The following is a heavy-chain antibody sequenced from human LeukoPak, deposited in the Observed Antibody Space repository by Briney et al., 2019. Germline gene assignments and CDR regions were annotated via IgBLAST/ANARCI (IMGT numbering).Heavy chain of an antibody. CDR1: GYTLTELS. V-gene: IGHV1-24*01. D-gene: IGHD6-19*01. J-gene: IGHJ5*02. Sequence: ASVKVSCKVSGYTLTELSMHWVRQAPGKGLEWMGGFDPEDGETIYAQEFQGRVTMTTDTSTSTVYMELSSLRSEDTAVYYCARDLVDSSGGRWFDPWGQGTLVTVSS. CDR2: FDPEDGET. CDR3: ARDLVDSSGGRWFDP.